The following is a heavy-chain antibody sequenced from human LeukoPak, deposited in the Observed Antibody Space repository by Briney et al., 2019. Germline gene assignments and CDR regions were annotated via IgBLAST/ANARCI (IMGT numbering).Heavy chain of an antibody. CDR2: TYYNGNT. D-gene: IGHD3-22*01. V-gene: IGHV4-59*01. Sequence: SETLPLTCTVSGASISSSYWSWIRQPPGERLEWIGFTYYNGNTNSNPSLKSRVTISADTSKNQFSLKLTSVTAADTAVYYCVRGNYDNRGYSNAFDIWGQGTMVTVSS. J-gene: IGHJ3*02. CDR1: GASISSSY. CDR3: VRGNYDNRGYSNAFDI.